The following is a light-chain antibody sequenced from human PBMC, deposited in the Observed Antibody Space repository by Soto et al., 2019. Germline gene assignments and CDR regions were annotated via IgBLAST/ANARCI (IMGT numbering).Light chain of an antibody. CDR3: QQNFSPFVT. CDR1: ETITDF. V-gene: IGKV1-39*01. CDR2: SAS. Sequence: DLQMTQSPPSLSASVGDRVTITCRASETITDFLNWYQLKPGKAPKLLIYSASNLQPGVPSRFSGSEYGTDFTLTLSGLQHEDSATYYCQQNFSPFVTFGAGTKVEV. J-gene: IGKJ4*01.